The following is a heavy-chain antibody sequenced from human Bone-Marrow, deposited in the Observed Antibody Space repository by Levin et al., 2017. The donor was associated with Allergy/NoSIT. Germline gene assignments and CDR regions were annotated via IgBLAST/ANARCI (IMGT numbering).Heavy chain of an antibody. CDR1: GFTFKNFA. CDR3: ARRVQTTAWIQLDYHYGMDV. J-gene: IGHJ6*02. Sequence: PGESLKISCEGSGFTFKNFAMSWVRQAPGKGLEWVSGISASGSTTYYADSVKGRFIISRDNSKNTLSLQMNGLRDEDTALYFCARRVQTTAWIQLDYHYGMDVWGQGTRVSVSS. D-gene: IGHD5-24*01. V-gene: IGHV3-23*01. CDR2: ISASGSTT.